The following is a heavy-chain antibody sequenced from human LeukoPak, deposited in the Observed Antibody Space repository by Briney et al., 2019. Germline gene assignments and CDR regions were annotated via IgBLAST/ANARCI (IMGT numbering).Heavy chain of an antibody. V-gene: IGHV4-61*01. CDR2: IYYSGST. CDR1: GGSVSSGSYY. CDR3: ARTELLWFGEIEGYYFDY. J-gene: IGHJ4*02. D-gene: IGHD3-10*01. Sequence: SETLSLTCTVSGGSVSSGSYYWSWIRQPPGKGLEWIGYIYYSGSTNYNPSLKSRVTISVDTSKNQFSLKLSSVTAADTAAYYCARTELLWFGEIEGYYFDYWGQGTLVTVSS.